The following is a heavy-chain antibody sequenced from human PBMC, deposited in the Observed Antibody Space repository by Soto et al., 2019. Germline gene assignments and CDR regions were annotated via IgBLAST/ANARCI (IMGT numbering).Heavy chain of an antibody. D-gene: IGHD5-18*01. Sequence: QEQLVESGGGVVQPGRSLRLSCAASGFTFSSYAMHWVRQSPGKGLEWVAVIWYDGSNKYYADSVKARFTISRDNSKNTLYLQMNSLRAEDTAVYYCAREPTSYGLYYFNYWGQGTLVTVSS. CDR1: GFTFSSYA. J-gene: IGHJ4*02. CDR2: IWYDGSNK. V-gene: IGHV3-33*01. CDR3: AREPTSYGLYYFNY.